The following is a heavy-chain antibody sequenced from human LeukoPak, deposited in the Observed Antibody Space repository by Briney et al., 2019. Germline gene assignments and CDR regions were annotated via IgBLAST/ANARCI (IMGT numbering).Heavy chain of an antibody. CDR2: ISWNSGSI. CDR1: GFTFDDYA. CDR3: AKDTRAGGYNLY. V-gene: IGHV3-9*01. J-gene: IGHJ4*02. Sequence: PGGSLRLSCAASGFTFDDYAMHWVRQAPGKGLEWVSGISWNSGSIGYADSVKGRFTISRDNAKNSLYLQMNSLRAEDTALYYCAKDTRAGGYNLYWGQGTLVTVSS. D-gene: IGHD1-14*01.